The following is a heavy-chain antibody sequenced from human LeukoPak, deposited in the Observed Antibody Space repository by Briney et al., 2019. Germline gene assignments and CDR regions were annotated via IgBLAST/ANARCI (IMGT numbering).Heavy chain of an antibody. D-gene: IGHD3-22*01. Sequence: GGSLRLSCAASGFTFSSYSMNWVRQAPGKGLEWVSYISSSSSTIYYADSVKGRFTISRDNAKNSLYLQMNSLRAEDTAVYYCARGESSYYYDSSGYSGDYWGQGTLVTVSS. CDR2: ISSSSSTI. V-gene: IGHV3-48*01. J-gene: IGHJ4*02. CDR3: ARGESSYYYDSSGYSGDY. CDR1: GFTFSSYS.